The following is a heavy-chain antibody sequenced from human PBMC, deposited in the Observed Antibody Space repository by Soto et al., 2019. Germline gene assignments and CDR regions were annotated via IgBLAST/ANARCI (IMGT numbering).Heavy chain of an antibody. CDR3: ARSSISMDRGFIITGRGDAFDI. D-gene: IGHD3-10*01. J-gene: IGHJ3*02. CDR1: GYILPSYG. CDR2: ISVSSGKT. Sequence: GASVKVSCKASGYILPSYGISWERPAPGQGLEGMGWISVSSGKTNYAQKGEGRVTVTPDTSTRTAYMELRSLRSDDTAVYYCARSSISMDRGFIITGRGDAFDIWGQGTMVTVSS. V-gene: IGHV1-18*04.